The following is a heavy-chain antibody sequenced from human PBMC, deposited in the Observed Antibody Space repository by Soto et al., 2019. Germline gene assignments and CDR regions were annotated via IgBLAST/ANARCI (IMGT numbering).Heavy chain of an antibody. CDR2: ISGSGGRT. CDR1: GFPFSSYA. Sequence: LRLSCVASGFPFSSYAMSWVRQTPGKGLEWVSGISGSGGRTYYADSVKGRFTISRDNSNNTLSLQMHILGVEDTAVYFCAKGGYYSLFDIWGQGTMVTVSS. V-gene: IGHV3-23*01. D-gene: IGHD3-16*01. J-gene: IGHJ3*02. CDR3: AKGGYYSLFDI.